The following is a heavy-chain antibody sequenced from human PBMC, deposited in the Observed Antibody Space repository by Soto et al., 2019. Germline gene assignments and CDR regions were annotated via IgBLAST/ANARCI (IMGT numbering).Heavy chain of an antibody. CDR1: GGSISSGGYY. CDR3: ASDPLGTPFGYFKN. D-gene: IGHD3-16*01. CDR2: IYYSGST. Sequence: QAQLQESGPGLVKPSQTLSLTCTVSGGSISSGGYYWSWIRQHPGKGLEWIGNIYYSGSTYYNPSLKSRVTISVDTSKNHFSLKLSSVTAADTAVYYCASDPLGTPFGYFKNWGQGTLVNVSS. J-gene: IGHJ4*02. V-gene: IGHV4-31*03.